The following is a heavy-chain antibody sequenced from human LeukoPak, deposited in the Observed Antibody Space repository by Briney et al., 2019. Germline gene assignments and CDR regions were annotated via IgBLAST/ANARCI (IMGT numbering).Heavy chain of an antibody. CDR2: INHSGST. Sequence: PSETLSITCAVYGGSFSGYYWSWIRQPPGKGLEWIGEINHSGSTNYNSSLTSRVTISVDTSKNQFSLKLSSVTAADTAVYYCARVAVAGYYNWFDPWGQGTLVTVSS. J-gene: IGHJ5*02. CDR1: GGSFSGYY. CDR3: ARVAVAGYYNWFDP. D-gene: IGHD6-19*01. V-gene: IGHV4-34*01.